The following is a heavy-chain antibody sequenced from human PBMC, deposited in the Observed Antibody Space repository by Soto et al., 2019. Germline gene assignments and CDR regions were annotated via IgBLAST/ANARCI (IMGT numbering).Heavy chain of an antibody. CDR3: EKLPQCVAKGGMDV. D-gene: IGHD5-18*01. CDR1: GFTFSSYG. CDR2: ISNDGIKK. Sequence: QVQLVESGGGVVQPGGSLRLSCTASGFTFSSYGVHWVRQAPGKGLEWVAVISNDGIKKNYGESAEGRLTSSRDNSTNTLHLQMNSLRTEATAVYYCEKLPQCVAKGGMDVWGQGTTVTVSS. J-gene: IGHJ6*02. V-gene: IGHV3-30*18.